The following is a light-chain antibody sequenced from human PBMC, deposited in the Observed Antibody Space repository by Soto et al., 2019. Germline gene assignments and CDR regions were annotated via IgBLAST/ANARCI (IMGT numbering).Light chain of an antibody. J-gene: IGLJ3*02. CDR3: SSHTTATTWV. Sequence: QSALTQPASVSGSPGQSITIFCTGTSSDVGGYNFVSWYQYHPGKAPKLMIYEVSKRPSGVSNRFSGSKSANTASLTISGLQAEDEADYYCSSHTTATTWVFGGGTKLTVL. CDR1: SSDVGGYNF. CDR2: EVS. V-gene: IGLV2-14*01.